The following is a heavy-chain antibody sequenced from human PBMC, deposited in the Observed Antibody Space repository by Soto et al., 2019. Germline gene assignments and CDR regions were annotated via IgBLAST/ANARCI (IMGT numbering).Heavy chain of an antibody. CDR3: ATRADRVYSYGMDV. J-gene: IGHJ6*02. Sequence: SDTLSLTCNVSGGPIRGYYWRGARKPAGKGLEWIGRISGSGTTNYNPSLKSRVTMSVDTSKNHFSLKLSSVNAADTAVYYCATRADRVYSYGMDVWGQGTTVTVSS. V-gene: IGHV4-4*07. CDR1: GGPIRGYY. CDR2: ISGSGTT.